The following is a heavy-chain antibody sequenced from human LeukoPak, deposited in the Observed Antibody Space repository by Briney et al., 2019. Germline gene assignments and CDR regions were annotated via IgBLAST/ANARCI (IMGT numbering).Heavy chain of an antibody. V-gene: IGHV3-33*01. CDR1: GYTFSSYG. CDR3: ARALPIAAAGSLWDYYYYGMDV. D-gene: IGHD6-13*01. CDR2: IWYDGSNK. J-gene: IGHJ6*02. Sequence: GRSLRLSCAASGYTFSSYGMHWVRQAPGKGLEGVAVIWYDGSNKYYADSVKGGFTISRDNSKNTLYLQMNSLRADDTAVYYCARALPIAAAGSLWDYYYYGMDVWGQGTTVTVSS.